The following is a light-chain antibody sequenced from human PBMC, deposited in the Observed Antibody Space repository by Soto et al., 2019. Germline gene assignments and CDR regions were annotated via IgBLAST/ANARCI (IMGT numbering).Light chain of an antibody. Sequence: QSVLTQLRSVSGSPGQSVTVSCIGTSSDVGGYKSVSWYQQYPGKAPKLMIYDVSERPSGVPNRFSGSKSGNTASLTISGLQAEDEADYYCCSYVGSYSYVFGTGTKVTVL. CDR2: DVS. CDR3: CSYVGSYSYV. CDR1: SSDVGGYKS. J-gene: IGLJ1*01. V-gene: IGLV2-11*01.